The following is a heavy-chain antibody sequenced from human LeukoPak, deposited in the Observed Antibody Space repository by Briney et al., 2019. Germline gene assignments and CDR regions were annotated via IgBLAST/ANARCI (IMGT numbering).Heavy chain of an antibody. D-gene: IGHD3-3*01. CDR3: ARTPYDFYYMDV. CDR1: GFSFSTYW. V-gene: IGHV5-51*06. Sequence: ESLKISCKGSGFSFSTYWIAWVRQMPGKGLEFMGIIYPGDSDTRYSPSFQGHVIISVDKSISTAYLQWSSLKASDTAKYYCARTPYDFYYMDVWGKGTTVTVSS. CDR2: IYPGDSDT. J-gene: IGHJ6*03.